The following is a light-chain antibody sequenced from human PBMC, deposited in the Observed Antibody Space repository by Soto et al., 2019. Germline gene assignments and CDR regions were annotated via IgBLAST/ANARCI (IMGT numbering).Light chain of an antibody. V-gene: IGKV1-9*01. CDR1: QGIRSD. J-gene: IGKJ4*01. CDR3: QQLNSYPFT. CDR2: DAF. Sequence: IQLTQSPSSLSASVGDRVTITCRASQGIRSDLAWYQQKPGKAPKLLIYDAFTLQSGVPSRFSGSGSGTDFTLTISSLHPEDFATYSCQQLNSYPFTFGGGTKVDIK.